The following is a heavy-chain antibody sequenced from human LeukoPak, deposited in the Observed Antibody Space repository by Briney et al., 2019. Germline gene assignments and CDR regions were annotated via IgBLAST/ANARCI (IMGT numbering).Heavy chain of an antibody. CDR3: ASGYSGYDTPLDY. Sequence: GGSLRLSCAASGFTFSSYAMHWVRQAPGKGLEWVAVISYDGSNKYYADSVKGRFTISRDNSKNTLYLQMNSLRAEDTAVYYCASGYSGYDTPLDYWGQGTLVTVSS. V-gene: IGHV3-30-3*01. D-gene: IGHD5-12*01. CDR1: GFTFSSYA. J-gene: IGHJ4*02. CDR2: ISYDGSNK.